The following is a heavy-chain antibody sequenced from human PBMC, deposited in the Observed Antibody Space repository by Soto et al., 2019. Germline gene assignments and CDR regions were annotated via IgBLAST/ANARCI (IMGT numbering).Heavy chain of an antibody. CDR3: ARGFYESSDYFVCSPIFDY. Sequence: PSETLSLTCAVSGDSISSGYYWAWIRQPPGKGLEWIGSIYHSGTTYYNPSLKSRVTISVDTSKNQFSLKLSSVTAADSAVYYCARGFYESSDYFVCSPIFDYWGQGSLVTVSS. CDR1: GDSISSGYY. J-gene: IGHJ4*02. V-gene: IGHV4-38-2*01. CDR2: IYHSGTT. D-gene: IGHD3-22*01.